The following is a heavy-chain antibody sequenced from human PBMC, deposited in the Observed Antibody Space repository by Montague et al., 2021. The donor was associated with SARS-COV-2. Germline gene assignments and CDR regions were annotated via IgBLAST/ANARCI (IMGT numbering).Heavy chain of an antibody. V-gene: IGHV4-39*07. J-gene: IGHJ6*02. CDR2: IYYSGST. CDR3: ARVGRQQLVRLSGMDV. D-gene: IGHD6-13*01. Sequence: SETLSLTCTVSGGSISSSSYYWGWIRQPPGQGLEWIGSIYYSGSTYYNPPLKSRVTISVDTSKNQFSLKLSSVTAADTAVYYCARVGRQQLVRLSGMDVWGQGTTVTVSS. CDR1: GGSISSSSYY.